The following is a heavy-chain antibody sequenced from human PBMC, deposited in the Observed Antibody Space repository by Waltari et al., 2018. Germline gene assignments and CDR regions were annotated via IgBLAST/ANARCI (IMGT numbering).Heavy chain of an antibody. V-gene: IGHV1-69*01. CDR2: SIPIFGTA. CDR3: ARSPLEQQLPASFYYYYYYMDV. J-gene: IGHJ6*03. CDR1: GGTFSSYA. D-gene: IGHD6-13*01. Sequence: QVQLVQSGAEVKKPGSSVKVSCKASGGTFSSYAISWVRQAPGQGLEWMGGSIPIFGTANNAQKFQGRVTITADESTSTAYMELSSLRSEDTAVYYCARSPLEQQLPASFYYYYYYMDVWGKGTTVTVSS.